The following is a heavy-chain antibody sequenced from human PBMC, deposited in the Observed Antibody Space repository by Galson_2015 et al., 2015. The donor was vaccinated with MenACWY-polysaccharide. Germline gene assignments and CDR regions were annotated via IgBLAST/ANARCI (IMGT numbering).Heavy chain of an antibody. CDR2: ISFSGGHR. CDR3: GKVAGFCSDATCYADY. J-gene: IGHJ4*02. CDR1: GFTFSSYA. D-gene: IGHD2-15*01. V-gene: IGHV3-23*01. Sequence: SLRLSCAASGFTFSSYAMTWVRQAPGKGLQWVSAISFSGGHRHYADSVKGRFTISRDNSKDTVYLQMDNLRDEDTAVYYCGKVAGFCSDATCYADYWGQGTLVTVSS.